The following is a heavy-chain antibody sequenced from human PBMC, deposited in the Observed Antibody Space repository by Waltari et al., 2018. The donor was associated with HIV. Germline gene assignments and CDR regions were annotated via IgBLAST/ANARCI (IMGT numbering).Heavy chain of an antibody. J-gene: IGHJ2*01. CDR1: GYTFTGYY. CDR2: INPNSGGT. CDR3: ARPMDSSSSHWYFDL. V-gene: IGHV1-2*02. D-gene: IGHD6-6*01. Sequence: QVQLVQSGAEVKKPGASVKVSCKASGYTFTGYYMHWVRQAPGQGLEWMGWINPNSGGTNYAQKFQGRVTMTRDTSISTAYMELSRLRSDDTAVYYCARPMDSSSSHWYFDLWGRGTLVTVSS.